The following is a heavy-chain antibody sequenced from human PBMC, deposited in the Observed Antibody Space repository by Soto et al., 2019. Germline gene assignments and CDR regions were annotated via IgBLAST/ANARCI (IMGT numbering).Heavy chain of an antibody. V-gene: IGHV3-30*18. D-gene: IGHD6-19*01. CDR1: GFTFSSYG. CDR2: ILYDGSKK. CDR3: VKDGSSGWPYFDDMDV. Sequence: QVQLVESGGGVVQPGRSLRLSCAASGFTFSSYGMHWVRQAPGKGLGGVAVILYDGSKKYYADSVKGRFTISRDNSKNTLYLQMSSLRAEDTALYFCVKDGSSGWPYFDDMDVWGQGTTVTVSS. J-gene: IGHJ6*02.